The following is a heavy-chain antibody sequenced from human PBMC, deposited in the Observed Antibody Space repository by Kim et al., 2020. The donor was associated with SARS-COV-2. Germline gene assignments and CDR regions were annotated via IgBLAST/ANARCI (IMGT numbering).Heavy chain of an antibody. D-gene: IGHD3-10*01. CDR3: TRGHITMVRGGWFDP. CDR2: INPGNGNT. CDR1: GYTFTNYA. V-gene: IGHV1-3*01. Sequence: ASVKVSCKASGYTFTNYAMHWVRQAPGQRLEGMGWINPGNGNTKYSQKFQGRVTFTRDTSASPAYMELSSLKSEDTAVYYCTRGHITMVRGGWFDPWGQGTLVTVSS. J-gene: IGHJ5*02.